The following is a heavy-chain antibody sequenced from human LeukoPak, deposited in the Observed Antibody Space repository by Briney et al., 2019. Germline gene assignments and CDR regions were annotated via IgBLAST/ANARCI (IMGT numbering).Heavy chain of an antibody. CDR2: IYYSGNT. J-gene: IGHJ4*02. CDR1: GGSISSSSYY. CDR3: ARLYSGKRPPDS. V-gene: IGHV4-39*01. Sequence: SETLSLTCTVSGGSISSSSYYWGWIRQSPGKGLEWIGSIYYSGNTYYNPSLKSRVTISVDTSRSQLSLRLNSVTAADTAVYYCARLYSGKRPPDSWGQGILVTVSS. D-gene: IGHD1-14*01.